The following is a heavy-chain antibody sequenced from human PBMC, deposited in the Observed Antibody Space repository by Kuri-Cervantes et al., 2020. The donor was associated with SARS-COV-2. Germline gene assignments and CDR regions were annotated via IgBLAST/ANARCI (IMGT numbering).Heavy chain of an antibody. D-gene: IGHD1-26*01. Sequence: ASVKVSCKASGGTVTTYSLTWVRQAPGKGLEWMGGFDPEDGETIYAQKFQGRVTMTEDTSTDTAYMELSSLRSEDTAVYYCATDLAGIVAYHFDYWGQGTLVTVSS. CDR1: GGTVTTYS. V-gene: IGHV1-24*01. J-gene: IGHJ4*02. CDR3: ATDLAGIVAYHFDY. CDR2: FDPEDGET.